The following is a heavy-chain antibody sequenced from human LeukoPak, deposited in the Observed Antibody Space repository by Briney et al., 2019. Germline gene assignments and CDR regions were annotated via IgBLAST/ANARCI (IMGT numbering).Heavy chain of an antibody. J-gene: IGHJ6*02. D-gene: IGHD2-2*01. CDR1: GYTFTSYA. CDR2: INAGNGNT. Sequence: ASVKVSCKASGYTFTSYAMHWVRQAPGQRLEWMGWINAGNGNTKYSQEFQGRVTITADESTSTAYMELSSLRSEDTAVYYCARSCESSSTSGFYYGMDVWGQGTTVTVSS. V-gene: IGHV1-3*03. CDR3: ARSCESSSTSGFYYGMDV.